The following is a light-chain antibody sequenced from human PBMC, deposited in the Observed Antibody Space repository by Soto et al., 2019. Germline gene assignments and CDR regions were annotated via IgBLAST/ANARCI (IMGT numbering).Light chain of an antibody. J-gene: IGLJ2*01. CDR3: CTYAGSSVV. V-gene: IGLV2-23*01. Sequence: QSALTQPASVSGSPGQSITISCTGTSSDIGSYNLVSWYQQHPGKAPKLMIYEGSKRPSGVSNCFSGCKSSNTASLTISGLQAEDEAHYHCCTYAGSSVVFGGGTKLTVL. CDR1: SSDIGSYNL. CDR2: EGS.